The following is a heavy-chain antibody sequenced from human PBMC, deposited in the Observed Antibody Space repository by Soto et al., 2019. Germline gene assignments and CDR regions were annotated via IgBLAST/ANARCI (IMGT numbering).Heavy chain of an antibody. D-gene: IGHD3-3*01. CDR1: GGAINSYY. V-gene: IGHV4-4*07. J-gene: IGHJ5*02. Sequence: SETLYLTCTVSGGAINSYYWTWIRQPAGKGLEWIGRIYSSGSTKYNPSLQSRVTMSLDTSKNQFSLRLTSVTAADTAVYYCARGQRFSDWFDPWGQGTLVTVSS. CDR3: ARGQRFSDWFDP. CDR2: IYSSGST.